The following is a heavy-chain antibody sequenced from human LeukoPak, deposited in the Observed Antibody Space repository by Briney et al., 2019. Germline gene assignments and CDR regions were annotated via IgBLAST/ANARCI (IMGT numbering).Heavy chain of an antibody. CDR3: AKVSIVVVSYFDY. CDR1: GFTFSSYA. D-gene: IGHD2-2*01. Sequence: GGSLRLSCAASGFTFSSYAMSWVRQAPGKGLEWVSAISGSGGSTYYADSVKGRFTISRDNSRNTLYLQMNSLRAEDTAVYYCAKVSIVVVSYFDYWGQGTLVTVSS. V-gene: IGHV3-23*01. CDR2: ISGSGGST. J-gene: IGHJ4*02.